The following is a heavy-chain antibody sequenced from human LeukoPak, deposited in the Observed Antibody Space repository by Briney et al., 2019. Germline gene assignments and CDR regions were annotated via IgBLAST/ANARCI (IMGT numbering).Heavy chain of an antibody. CDR3: ARGVEMGTFDY. D-gene: IGHD5-24*01. V-gene: IGHV4-59*01. CDR2: IYYSGST. Sequence: SETLSLTCDVSGGPISSFYWTWIRQPPGKGLEWIGYIYYSGSTNYNPSLKSRVTISVDTSKNQFSLKLSSVTAADTAVYYCARGVEMGTFDYWGQGTLVTVSS. J-gene: IGHJ4*02. CDR1: GGPISSFY.